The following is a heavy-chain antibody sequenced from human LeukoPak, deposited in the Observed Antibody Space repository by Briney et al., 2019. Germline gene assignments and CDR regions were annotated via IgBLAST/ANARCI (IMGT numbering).Heavy chain of an antibody. Sequence: ASVKVSCKASGYTFTSYDINWVRQATGQGLEWMGWMNPNSGNTGYAQKFQGRVTMTRNTSISPAYMELSSLRSEDTAVYYCARGDFIAVAGTDYYYGMDVWGQGTTVTVSS. CDR3: ARGDFIAVAGTDYYYGMDV. CDR2: MNPNSGNT. D-gene: IGHD6-19*01. CDR1: GYTFTSYD. J-gene: IGHJ6*02. V-gene: IGHV1-8*01.